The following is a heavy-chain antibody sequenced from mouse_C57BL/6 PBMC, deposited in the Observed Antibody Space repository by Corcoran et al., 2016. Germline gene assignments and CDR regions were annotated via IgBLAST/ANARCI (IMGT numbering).Heavy chain of an antibody. CDR2: ITPNNGGT. D-gene: IGHD2-3*01. CDR1: GYTFTDYN. V-gene: IGHV1-18*01. CDR3: ARSESAYDGYYVAMDY. Sequence: EVQLQQSGPELVKPGASVTIPCKASGYTFTDYNMDWVKQSHGKSLGWIGDITPNNGGTIYTQKFKGKATLTVDKSSSTAYMELLSLTSEDTAVDYCARSESAYDGYYVAMDYWGQGPSATVSS. J-gene: IGHJ4*01.